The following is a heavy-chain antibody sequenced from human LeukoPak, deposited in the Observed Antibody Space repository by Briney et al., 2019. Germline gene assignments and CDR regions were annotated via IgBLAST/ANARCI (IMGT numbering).Heavy chain of an antibody. Sequence: ASVKVSCKASGYTFISYGITWVRQATGQGLEWMGWMNPNSGNTGYAQKFQGRVTMTRNTSISTAYMELSSLRSEDTAVYYCARGGRFTMGAADTIDYWGQGTLVTVSS. CDR2: MNPNSGNT. CDR3: ARGGRFTMGAADTIDY. V-gene: IGHV1-8*01. J-gene: IGHJ4*02. D-gene: IGHD6-13*01. CDR1: GYTFISYG.